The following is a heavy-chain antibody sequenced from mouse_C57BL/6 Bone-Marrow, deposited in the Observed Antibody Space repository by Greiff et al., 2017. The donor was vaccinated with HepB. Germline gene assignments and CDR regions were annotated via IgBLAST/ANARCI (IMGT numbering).Heavy chain of an antibody. Sequence: QVQLQQPGAELLGPGTPVNFSCKASGYPFPSYGLHGVNQRPGQGLEWIGVIDPSDSYTNYNQKFKGKATLTVDTSSSTAYMQLSSLTSEDSAVYYCARRRLRREDWFAYWGQGTLVTVSA. CDR2: IDPSDSYT. V-gene: IGHV1-59*01. CDR3: ARRRLRREDWFAY. D-gene: IGHD2-2*01. CDR1: GYPFPSYG. J-gene: IGHJ3*01.